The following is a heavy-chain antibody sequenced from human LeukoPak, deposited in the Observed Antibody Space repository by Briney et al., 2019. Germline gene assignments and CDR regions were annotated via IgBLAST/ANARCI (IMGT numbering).Heavy chain of an antibody. CDR3: AKDIAAAGHDYFDY. D-gene: IGHD6-13*01. Sequence: GGSLRLSCAASGFTFDDYAMHWVRQAPGKGLEWVSGISWNSGSIGYADSVKGRFTISRDNAKNSLYLQMNSLRAEDTALYYCAKDIAAAGHDYFDYWGQGTLVTVSS. V-gene: IGHV3-9*01. J-gene: IGHJ4*02. CDR1: GFTFDDYA. CDR2: ISWNSGSI.